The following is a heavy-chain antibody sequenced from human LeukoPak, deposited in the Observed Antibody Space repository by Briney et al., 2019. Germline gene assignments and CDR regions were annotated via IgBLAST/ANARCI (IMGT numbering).Heavy chain of an antibody. V-gene: IGHV3-23*01. D-gene: IGHD2-2*01. Sequence: GGSLRLSCAASGFTFSSYAMSWVRQAPGRGLEWVSAISGSGTTYFADSVKGRFRISRDNSKNMVYLQMNSLRAEDTAVHYCAKDLPAAYFDYWGQGTLVTVSS. J-gene: IGHJ4*02. CDR1: GFTFSSYA. CDR2: ISGSGTT. CDR3: AKDLPAAYFDY.